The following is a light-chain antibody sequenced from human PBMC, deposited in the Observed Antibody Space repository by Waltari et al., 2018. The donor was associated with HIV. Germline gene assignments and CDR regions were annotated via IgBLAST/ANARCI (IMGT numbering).Light chain of an antibody. J-gene: IGKJ1*01. CDR1: QKILFSSTNKNY. V-gene: IGKV4-1*01. CDR2: WAS. Sequence: DIVMTQSPDSLAVSLGGRATITCKSSQKILFSSTNKNYLSWFQQRPGQPPRLLIYWASTRESGVPERFTGSGSGTNFTLTISRLQADDVAVYFCQQYYSTPRTFGQGTKVELK. CDR3: QQYYSTPRT.